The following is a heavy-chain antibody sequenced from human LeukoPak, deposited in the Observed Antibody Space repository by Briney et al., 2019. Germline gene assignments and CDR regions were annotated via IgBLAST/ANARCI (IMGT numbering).Heavy chain of an antibody. D-gene: IGHD2-21*02. CDR3: AKVRPLAYCGGDCYFDY. CDR1: GFTISSYG. CDR2: ISYDGSNK. V-gene: IGHV3-30*18. J-gene: IGHJ4*02. Sequence: PGRSLRLSCAASGFTISSYGMHWVRQAPGKGLEWVAVISYDGSNKYYADSVKGRFTISRDNSKNTLYLQMNSLRAEDTAVYYCAKVRPLAYCGGDCYFDYWGQGTLVTVSS.